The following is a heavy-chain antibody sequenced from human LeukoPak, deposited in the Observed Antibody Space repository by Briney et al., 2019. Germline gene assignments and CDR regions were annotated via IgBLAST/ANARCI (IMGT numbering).Heavy chain of an antibody. V-gene: IGHV3-48*04. CDR1: GFTFSSYS. Sequence: GGSLRLSCAASGFTFSSYSMNWVRQAPGKGLEWVSHISGSSSTVYYADSVKGRFTISRDNAKNSMYLQMNSLRAEDTAVYYCARGRGLEYWGQGSLVTVSS. D-gene: IGHD3-10*01. CDR2: ISGSSSTV. CDR3: ARGRGLEY. J-gene: IGHJ4*02.